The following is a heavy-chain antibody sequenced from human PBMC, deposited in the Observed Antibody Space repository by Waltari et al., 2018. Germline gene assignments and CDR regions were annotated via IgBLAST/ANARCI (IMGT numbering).Heavy chain of an antibody. CDR1: GGSISSYY. V-gene: IGHV4-4*07. CDR3: ARGAYYEFWSGYPDAFDI. D-gene: IGHD3-3*01. J-gene: IGHJ3*02. CDR2: IYTSGST. Sequence: QVQLQESGPGLVKPSETLSLTCTVSGGSISSYYWSWIRQPAGKGLEWIGRIYTSGSTNYNPSLKSRVTMSVDTSKNQFSLKLSSVTAADTAVYYCARGAYYEFWSGYPDAFDIWGQGTMVTVSS.